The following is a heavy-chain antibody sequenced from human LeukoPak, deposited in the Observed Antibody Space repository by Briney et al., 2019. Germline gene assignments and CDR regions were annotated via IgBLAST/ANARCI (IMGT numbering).Heavy chain of an antibody. V-gene: IGHV3-21*01. D-gene: IGHD2/OR15-2a*01. Sequence: PGGSLRLSCAASGFTFSSYSMNWVRQAPGKGLEWVSSISSNSSYIYYADSVKGRFTISRDNAKNSLYLQMNSLRAEDTAVYYCARGVSKYFQHWGQGTLVTVSS. CDR2: ISSNSSYI. J-gene: IGHJ1*01. CDR3: ARGVSKYFQH. CDR1: GFTFSSYS.